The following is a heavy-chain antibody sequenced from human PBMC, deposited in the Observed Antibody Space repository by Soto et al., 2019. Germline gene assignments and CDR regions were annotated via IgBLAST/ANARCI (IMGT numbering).Heavy chain of an antibody. J-gene: IGHJ2*01. D-gene: IGHD2-21*01. CDR3: AGRYCRGYCYSNRNFPL. CDR1: GFTFSDHY. Sequence: QVQLVESGGALVKPGGSLRLSCAASGFTFSDHYMSWIRQAPGKGLEWLSYIGARSTTIYYADSVKGRFTISRDNTKNTLYRQMNGMRVEDTAGYYCAGRYCRGYCYSNRNFPLWGRGTLVTVSS. V-gene: IGHV3-11*01. CDR2: IGARSTTI.